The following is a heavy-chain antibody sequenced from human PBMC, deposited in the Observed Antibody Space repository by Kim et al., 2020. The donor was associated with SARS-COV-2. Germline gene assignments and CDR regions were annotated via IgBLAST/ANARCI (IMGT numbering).Heavy chain of an antibody. CDR1: GFTFSSYG. D-gene: IGHD3-10*01. CDR2: ISYDGSNK. V-gene: IGHV3-30*18. J-gene: IGHJ4*02. CDR3: AKGGPYYYGSGSYYLFDY. Sequence: GGSLRLSCAASGFTFSSYGMHWVRQAPGKGLEWVAVISYDGSNKYYADSVKGRFTISRDNSKNTLYLQMNSLRAEDTAVYYCAKGGPYYYGSGSYYLFDYWGQGTLVTVSS.